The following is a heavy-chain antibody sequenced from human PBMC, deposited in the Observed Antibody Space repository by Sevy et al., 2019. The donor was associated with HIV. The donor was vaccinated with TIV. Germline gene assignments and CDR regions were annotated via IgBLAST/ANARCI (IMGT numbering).Heavy chain of an antibody. Sequence: ASVKVSCKASGGTFSSYAISWVRQAPGQGLEWMGGTIPIFGTANYAQKFQGRVTITADESTNTAYMELSSLRSEDTAVYYCARERVGYCSSTSCYRPVGGSGYYFDYWGQGTLVTVSS. CDR2: TIPIFGTA. CDR3: ARERVGYCSSTSCYRPVGGSGYYFDY. V-gene: IGHV1-69*13. CDR1: GGTFSSYA. J-gene: IGHJ4*02. D-gene: IGHD2-2*02.